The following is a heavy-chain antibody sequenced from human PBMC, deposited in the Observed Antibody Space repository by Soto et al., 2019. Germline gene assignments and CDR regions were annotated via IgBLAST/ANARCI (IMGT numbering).Heavy chain of an antibody. CDR1: GFTFTSSA. V-gene: IGHV1-58*01. Sequence: MQLVQSGPEVKKPGTSVKVSCKASGFTFTSSAVQCVRQARGQRLEWIGWIVVGSGNTNYAQKFQERVTITRDMSTSTAYMELSSLRSEDTAVYYCAEGEHLQDYLEPGYYYYYGMDVWGQGTTVTVSS. J-gene: IGHJ6*02. D-gene: IGHD1-1*01. CDR3: AEGEHLQDYLEPGYYYYYGMDV. CDR2: IVVGSGNT.